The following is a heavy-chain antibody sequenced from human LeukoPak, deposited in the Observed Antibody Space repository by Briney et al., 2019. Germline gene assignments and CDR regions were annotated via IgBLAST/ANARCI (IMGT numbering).Heavy chain of an antibody. J-gene: IGHJ5*01. CDR1: GFSFSTYE. Sequence: PGGSLRLSCAASGFSFSTYEMNWVRQAPGKGLEWVANIKQDGSEKYYVDSVKGRFTISRDNAKNSLYLQMNSLRAEDTAVYYCARDGNRWFGELHWFDSWGQGTLVTVSS. V-gene: IGHV3-7*01. CDR2: IKQDGSEK. D-gene: IGHD3-10*01. CDR3: ARDGNRWFGELHWFDS.